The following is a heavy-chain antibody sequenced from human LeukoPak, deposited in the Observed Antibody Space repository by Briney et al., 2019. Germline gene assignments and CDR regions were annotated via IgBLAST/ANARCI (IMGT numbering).Heavy chain of an antibody. CDR2: INPSGGST. CDR3: ARPIVGATGFDY. Sequence: ASVKVSCKASGYTFTSYYMHWVRQAPGQGLEWMGIINPSGGSTSYAQKFQGRATMTRDTSTSTVYMELSSLRSEDTAVYYCARPIVGATGFDYWGQGTLVTVSS. J-gene: IGHJ4*02. D-gene: IGHD1-26*01. CDR1: GYTFTSYY. V-gene: IGHV1-46*01.